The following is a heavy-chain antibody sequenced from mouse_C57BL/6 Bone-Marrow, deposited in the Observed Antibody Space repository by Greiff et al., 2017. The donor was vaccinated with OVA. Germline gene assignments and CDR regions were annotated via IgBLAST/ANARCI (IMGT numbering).Heavy chain of an antibody. D-gene: IGHD2-1*01. J-gene: IGHJ3*01. CDR3: AQSYGNYWFAY. CDR1: GYTFTDYY. V-gene: IGHV1-26*01. Sequence: EVQLQQSGPELVKPGASVKISCKASGYTFTDYYMNWVKQSHGKSLEWIGDINPNNGGTSYNQKFKGKATLTVDKSSSTAYMELRSLTSEDSAVYYCAQSYGNYWFAYWGQGTLVTVSA. CDR2: INPNNGGT.